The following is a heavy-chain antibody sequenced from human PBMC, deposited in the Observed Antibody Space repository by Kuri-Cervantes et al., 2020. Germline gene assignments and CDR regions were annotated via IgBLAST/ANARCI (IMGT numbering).Heavy chain of an antibody. CDR1: GFTFSSYD. CDR2: IGTAGDT. D-gene: IGHD5-12*01. V-gene: IGHV3-13*01. J-gene: IGHJ6*02. CDR3: ARAMVAAILYGMDV. Sequence: GESLKISCAASGFTFSSYDMHWVRQATGKGLEWVSAIGTAGDTYYPGSVKGRFTISRENAKNTLYLQMNSLRAEDTAVYYCARAMVAAILYGMDVWGQGTTVTVSS.